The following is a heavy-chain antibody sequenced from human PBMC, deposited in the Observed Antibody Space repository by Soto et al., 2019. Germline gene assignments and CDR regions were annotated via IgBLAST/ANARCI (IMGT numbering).Heavy chain of an antibody. Sequence: SETLSLTCTVSGGSISGYYWGWIRQPPGKGLEWIGSIYYSGSTYYNPSLKSRVTISVDTSKNQFSLKLSSVTAADTAVYYCARSSGYYYGSGSYSYYYYGMDVWGQGTTVTVS. CDR3: ARSSGYYYGSGSYSYYYYGMDV. J-gene: IGHJ6*02. V-gene: IGHV4-39*01. CDR1: GGSISGYY. CDR2: IYYSGST. D-gene: IGHD3-10*01.